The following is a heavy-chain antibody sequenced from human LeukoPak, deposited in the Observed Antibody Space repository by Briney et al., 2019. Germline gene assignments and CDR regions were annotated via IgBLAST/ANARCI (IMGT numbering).Heavy chain of an antibody. CDR3: ARDRGDWDAFDI. J-gene: IGHJ3*02. CDR2: INPNSGGT. V-gene: IGHV1-2*02. Sequence: ASVTVSCKASGYTFTVYHMHWVRQAPGQGLEWMGWINPNSGGTNYAQKFQGRVTMTRDTSITTAYMELSRLRSDDTAVYYCARDRGDWDAFDIWGQGTMVTVSS. D-gene: IGHD3-10*01. CDR1: GYTFTVYH.